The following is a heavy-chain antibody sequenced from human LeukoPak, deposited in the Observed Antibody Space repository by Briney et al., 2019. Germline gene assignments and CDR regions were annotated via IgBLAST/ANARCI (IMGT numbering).Heavy chain of an antibody. CDR1: GYTFTSYD. J-gene: IGHJ6*03. D-gene: IGHD2-2*01. CDR2: MNPNSGNT. CDR3: ARAPVVPAASGHYYYSMDV. Sequence: ASVTLSFKASGYTFTSYDINWVRQATGQGLEWMGWMNPNSGNTGYAQKFQGRVTMTRNTSISTAYMELSSLRSEDTAVYYCARAPVVPAASGHYYYSMDVWGKGTPFTVSS. V-gene: IGHV1-8*01.